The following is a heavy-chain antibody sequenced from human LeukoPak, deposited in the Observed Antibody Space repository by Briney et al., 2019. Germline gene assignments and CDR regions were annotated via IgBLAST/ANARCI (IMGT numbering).Heavy chain of an antibody. CDR2: IRYDGSDR. CDR3: ARATGTFSEWSLDY. CDR1: GFALRSYG. D-gene: IGHD3-3*01. Sequence: GGSLRLSCAASGFALRSYGMHWVRQAPGKGLGWGAFIRYDGSDRYYGDSVKGRFTISRDISSSTLYLQMNNLRGGDTAVYYCARATGTFSEWSLDYWGQGTLVTVSS. J-gene: IGHJ4*02. V-gene: IGHV3-30*02.